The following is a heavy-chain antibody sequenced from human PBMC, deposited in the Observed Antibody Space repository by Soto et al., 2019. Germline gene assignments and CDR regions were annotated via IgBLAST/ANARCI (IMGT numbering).Heavy chain of an antibody. D-gene: IGHD3-10*01. Sequence: ASVKVSCKASGYTFTGYYMHWVRQAPGQGLEWMGWINPNSGGTNYAQKFQGRVTMTRDTSISTAYMELSRLRSDDTAVYYCARGGRTGLWFGELSEYYFAYWGQGTLVTVSS. V-gene: IGHV1-2*02. J-gene: IGHJ4*02. CDR2: INPNSGGT. CDR1: GYTFTGYY. CDR3: ARGGRTGLWFGELSEYYFAY.